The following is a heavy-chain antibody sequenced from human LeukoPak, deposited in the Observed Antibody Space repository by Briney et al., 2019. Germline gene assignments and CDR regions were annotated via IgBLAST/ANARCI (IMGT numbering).Heavy chain of an antibody. CDR3: ARVGGYIYGNYYFNY. D-gene: IGHD5-18*01. J-gene: IGHJ4*02. CDR2: ISHSGST. CDR1: GYSISSGYY. Sequence: SETLSLTCAVSGYSISSGYYWGWIRQPPGKGLDWIGSISHSGSTYYNPSLRSRVTISIDTSKNQFSLRLNSVTATDTAVYYCARVGGYIYGNYYFNYWVQGTLVTVSS. V-gene: IGHV4-38-2*01.